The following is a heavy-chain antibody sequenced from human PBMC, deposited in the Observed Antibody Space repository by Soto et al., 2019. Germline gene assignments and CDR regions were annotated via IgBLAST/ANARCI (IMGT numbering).Heavy chain of an antibody. CDR2: ISFDGSNK. CDR3: ARAVGDCGGGTCGWFDP. CDR1: GFTFSTYA. V-gene: IGHV3-30-3*01. D-gene: IGHD2-15*01. J-gene: IGHJ5*02. Sequence: QVRLVESAEGVVQPGKSLRLSCTASGFTFSTYAMQWVRQAPGKGLEWVAVISFDGSNKFYADSVRGRFTISRDNSENTLFLQMNSLRTEDTAMYYCARAVGDCGGGTCGWFDPWGQGTLVTVSS.